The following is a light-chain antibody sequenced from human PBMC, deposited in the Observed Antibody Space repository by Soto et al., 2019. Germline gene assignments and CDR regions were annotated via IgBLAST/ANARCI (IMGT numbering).Light chain of an antibody. CDR3: QQYNIWPRA. CDR1: QSVSSN. V-gene: IGKV3-15*01. CDR2: GAS. J-gene: IGKJ1*01. Sequence: EVVVTQPPATLSLSPGERATLSCRASQSVSSNLAWYQQKPGQAPRLLIYGASTRATGIPARFSGSGSGTEFTLTISSLQSEDFAVYYCQQYNIWPRAFGQGTKVEIK.